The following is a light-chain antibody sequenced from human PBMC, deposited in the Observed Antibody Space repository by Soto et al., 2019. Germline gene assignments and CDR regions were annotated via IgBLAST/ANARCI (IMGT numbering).Light chain of an antibody. CDR3: MQGISFT. V-gene: IGKV2-30*01. Sequence: VLTQSPLSLPVTLGQPASISFSSSQSLVYSDGNIYLNWFHQRPGQSPRRLIYKASNRDSGVPDRFSGSGPGTDFTLSISRVEADDAGVYYCMQGISFTFGQGTKVDI. CDR1: QSLVYSDGNIY. CDR2: KAS. J-gene: IGKJ1*01.